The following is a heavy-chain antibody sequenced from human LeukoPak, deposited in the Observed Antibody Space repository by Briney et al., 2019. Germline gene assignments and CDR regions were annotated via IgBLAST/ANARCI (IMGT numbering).Heavy chain of an antibody. J-gene: IGHJ4*02. CDR1: GYTFTSYY. V-gene: IGHV1-46*01. Sequence: GASVKVSCKASGYTFTSYYMHWVRQAPGQGLEWMGIINASGGSTSYAQKFQGRVTMTRDTSTSTVYMDLSSLRSEDTAVYYCARTKVGAARGYGFDFWGQGTLVTVSS. CDR2: INASGGST. CDR3: ARTKVGAARGYGFDF. D-gene: IGHD1-26*01.